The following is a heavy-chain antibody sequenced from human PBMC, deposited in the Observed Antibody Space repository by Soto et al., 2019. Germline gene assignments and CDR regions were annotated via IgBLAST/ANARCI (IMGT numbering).Heavy chain of an antibody. CDR2: IKEDGSEK. D-gene: IGHD6-19*01. J-gene: IGHJ4*02. CDR1: GFTFSNYW. V-gene: IGHV3-7*03. CDR3: VRFSILVSGRGRGAFFDS. Sequence: GGSLRLSCAASGFTFSNYWMSWVRQVPGKGLAWVSNIKEDGSEKYYVDSVKGRFTISRDNAKNSVHLQMNSLRDEDAAVYYCVRFSILVSGRGRGAFFDSWGQGTPVTVSS.